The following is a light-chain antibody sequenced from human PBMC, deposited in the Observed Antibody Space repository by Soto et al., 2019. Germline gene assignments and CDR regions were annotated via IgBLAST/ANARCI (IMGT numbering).Light chain of an antibody. CDR3: QHYRTSPRT. CDR2: GAS. V-gene: IGKV3-20*01. CDR1: QSLTSSY. J-gene: IGKJ1*01. Sequence: EIVLTQSPGTLSLSPGERATLSCRASQSLTSSYLAWYQQKPGQAPRLLIYGASNRATGIPDRFSGSGSGTDFTLTISRLEPEDFAVYYCQHYRTSPRTFGQGTRVEIK.